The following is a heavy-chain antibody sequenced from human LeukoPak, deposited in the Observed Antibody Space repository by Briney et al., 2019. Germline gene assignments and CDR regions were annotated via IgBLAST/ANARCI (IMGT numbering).Heavy chain of an antibody. CDR2: IYYTGSV. CDR1: GGSLTGYY. Sequence: SETLSLTCTVSGGSLTGYYWSWIRQPPGKGLQWIGYIYYTGSVNYNPSRTSRVTISVDTSKNHFSLKLSSVTAADTAVYFCARGGLENGYHSNDAFDIWGQGTLVAVSS. CDR3: ARGGLENGYHSNDAFDI. V-gene: IGHV4-59*01. D-gene: IGHD3-22*01. J-gene: IGHJ3*02.